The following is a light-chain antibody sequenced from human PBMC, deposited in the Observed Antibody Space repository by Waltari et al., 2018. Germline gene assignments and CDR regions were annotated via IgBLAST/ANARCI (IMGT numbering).Light chain of an antibody. CDR2: VNSDGSH. Sequence: LVLTQSPSASASLGASVKLTCTLSSGHSSNIIAWLQQQPGKGPRYLMQVNSDGSHRKGDEIPDRFSGSSSGAERYLTISSLQSEDEAVYYCETGGHGTWVFGGGTKLTVL. CDR1: SGHSSNI. CDR3: ETGGHGTWV. V-gene: IGLV4-69*01. J-gene: IGLJ3*02.